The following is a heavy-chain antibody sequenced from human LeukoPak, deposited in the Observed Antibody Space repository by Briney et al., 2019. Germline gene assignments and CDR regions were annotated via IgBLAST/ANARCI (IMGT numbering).Heavy chain of an antibody. Sequence: GSLRLSCAASGFTLSNAWMSWVRQAPGKGLEWVGRIKSKSDGGTTDYAAPVKGRFTISRDNAKNSLYLQMNSLRAEDTAVYYCARLRYFDYWGQGTLVTVSS. CDR1: GFTLSNAW. CDR3: ARLRYFDY. V-gene: IGHV3-15*01. CDR2: IKSKSDGGTT. D-gene: IGHD2-15*01. J-gene: IGHJ4*02.